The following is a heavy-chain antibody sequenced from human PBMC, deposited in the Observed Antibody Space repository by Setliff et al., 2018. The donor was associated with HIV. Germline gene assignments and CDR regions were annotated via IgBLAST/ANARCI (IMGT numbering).Heavy chain of an antibody. V-gene: IGHV3-30*04. Sequence: GGSLRLSCAASGFTFSSYAMHWVRQAPGKGLEWVAVISYDGSNKYYAGSVKGRFTISRDTSKNTLYLQMNSLRAEDTAVYYCARLGIPPGQWYNWFDPWGQGTLVTV. CDR2: ISYDGSNK. CDR1: GFTFSSYA. J-gene: IGHJ5*02. D-gene: IGHD2-2*01. CDR3: ARLGIPPGQWYNWFDP.